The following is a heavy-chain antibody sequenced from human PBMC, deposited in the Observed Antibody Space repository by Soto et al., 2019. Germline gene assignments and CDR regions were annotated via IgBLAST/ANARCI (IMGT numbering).Heavy chain of an antibody. CDR1: GGTFSRHA. CDR2: IIPLFGTT. D-gene: IGHD6-13*01. CDR3: ARASIHGSSWYFWFDP. V-gene: IGHV1-69*01. J-gene: IGHJ5*02. Sequence: QVQLVQSGAELRKPGSSVKVSCKSSGGTFSRHATNWVRQAPGQGLEWMGGIIPLFGTTNYAQKFKGRLTITADESTNTTYMELSGLKSEDAAVYYCARASIHGSSWYFWFDPWGQGTLVTVSS.